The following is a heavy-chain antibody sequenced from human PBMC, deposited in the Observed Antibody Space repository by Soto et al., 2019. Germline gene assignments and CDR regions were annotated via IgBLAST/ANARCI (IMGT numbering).Heavy chain of an antibody. CDR2: ISGSGGGT. Sequence: GGSLRLSCAASGFTFSTYAMSWVRQAPGKGLEWVSAISGSGGGTHYADSVKGRFTISRDNSKNTLFLQMNSLRAEDTAVYYCATRRDASYYYYGMDVWGQGTTVTVSS. CDR1: GFTFSTYA. D-gene: IGHD2-2*01. J-gene: IGHJ6*02. V-gene: IGHV3-23*01. CDR3: ATRRDASYYYYGMDV.